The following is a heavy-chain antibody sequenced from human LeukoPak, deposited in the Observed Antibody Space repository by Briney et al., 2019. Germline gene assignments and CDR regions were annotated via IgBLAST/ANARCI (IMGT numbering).Heavy chain of an antibody. Sequence: SETLSLTCTVSGGSISSYYWSWIRQPPGKGLEWIGYIYYSGSTNYNPSLKSRVTISVDTSKNQFSLKLSSVTAADTAVYYCARTRYYYNSRSYGAPYYFDYWGQRTLVTVSS. J-gene: IGHJ4*02. CDR2: IYYSGST. CDR1: GGSISSYY. CDR3: ARTRYYYNSRSYGAPYYFDY. V-gene: IGHV4-59*08. D-gene: IGHD3-10*01.